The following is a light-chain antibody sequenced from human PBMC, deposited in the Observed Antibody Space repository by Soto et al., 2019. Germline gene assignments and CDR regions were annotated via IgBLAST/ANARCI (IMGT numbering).Light chain of an antibody. CDR3: SSYTSSSTLV. CDR1: SSDVGGYNY. CDR2: DVS. J-gene: IGLJ2*01. V-gene: IGLV2-14*01. Sequence: QSALTQPASVSGSPGQSITISCTGTSSDVGGYNYVSWYQQHPGKAPKLMIYDVSNRPSGVSNSFSGSKSGNTAFLTISGLQAEDEADYYCSSYTSSSTLVFGVGTKLTVL.